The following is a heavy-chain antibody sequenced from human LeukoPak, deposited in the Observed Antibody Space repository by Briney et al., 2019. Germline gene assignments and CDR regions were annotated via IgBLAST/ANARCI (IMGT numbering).Heavy chain of an antibody. V-gene: IGHV3-74*01. CDR3: AGEPGSHAGAVPAY. CDR1: GFTFSSYW. J-gene: IGHJ4*02. Sequence: GGSLRLSCAASGFTFSSYWMHWVRQGPGKGLVWVSRINSDGSSLTYAASVEGRFTISRDNAKNTLYLQMNSLRAEATAVYYCAGEPGSHAGAVPAYWGQGALVTVSS. CDR2: INSDGSSL. D-gene: IGHD1-26*01.